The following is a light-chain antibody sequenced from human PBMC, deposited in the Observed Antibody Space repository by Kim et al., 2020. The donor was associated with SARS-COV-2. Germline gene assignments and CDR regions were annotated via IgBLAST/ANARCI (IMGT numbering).Light chain of an antibody. V-gene: IGLV1-44*01. CDR1: SSIIGSNT. CDR3: AVWDDSLNGPV. J-gene: IGLJ2*01. Sequence: GQRVTISCSGSSSIIGSNTVNWDQLLPGMAPKLLSHSDDQRPSGVPDRFSGSKSVTSFSLAISGLQSEDEADYFCAVWDDSLNGPVFGGGTQLTVL. CDR2: SDD.